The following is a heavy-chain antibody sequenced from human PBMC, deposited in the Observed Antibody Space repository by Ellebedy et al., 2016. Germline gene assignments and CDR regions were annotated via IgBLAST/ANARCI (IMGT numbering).Heavy chain of an antibody. CDR2: ISAYNGNT. J-gene: IGHJ5*02. V-gene: IGHV1-18*01. CDR3: ARSSRIFGVVTTNWFNP. Sequence: ASVKVSXXASGYTFTSYGISWVRQAPGQGLEWMGWISAYNGNTNYAQKLQGRVTMTTDTSTSTAYMELRSLRSDDTAVYYCARSSRIFGVVTTNWFNPWGQGTLVTVSS. D-gene: IGHD3-3*01. CDR1: GYTFTSYG.